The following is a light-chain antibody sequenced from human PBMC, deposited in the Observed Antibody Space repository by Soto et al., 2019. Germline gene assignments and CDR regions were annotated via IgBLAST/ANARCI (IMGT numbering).Light chain of an antibody. CDR3: ETWDSNTRV. CDR2: LEGSGTY. V-gene: IGLV4-60*02. CDR1: SGHSSYI. Sequence: QSVLTRSSSASASLGSSVKLTCTLSSGHSSYIIAWHQQPPGKAPRYLMNLEGSGTYNKGSGVPDRFSGSSSGADRYLIISNLQFEDEADYYCETWDSNTRVFGTGTKLTVL. J-gene: IGLJ1*01.